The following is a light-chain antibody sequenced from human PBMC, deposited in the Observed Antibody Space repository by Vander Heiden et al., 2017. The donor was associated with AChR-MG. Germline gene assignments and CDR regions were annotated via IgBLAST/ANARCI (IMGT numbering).Light chain of an antibody. CDR2: GAS. Sequence: EIVMTQSPATLSVSPGERATLSCRASQSVSSNLAWYQQKPGQAPRLLIYGASTRATGIPARFSGSASGTEFTLTISSLQSEDFAVYYCQQYNNWPPRSTFGQGTKLEIK. V-gene: IGKV3-15*01. CDR3: QQYNNWPPRST. J-gene: IGKJ2*01. CDR1: QSVSSN.